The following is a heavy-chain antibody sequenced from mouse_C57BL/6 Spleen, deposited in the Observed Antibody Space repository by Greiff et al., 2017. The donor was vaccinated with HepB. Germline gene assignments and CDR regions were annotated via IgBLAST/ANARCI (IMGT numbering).Heavy chain of an antibody. CDR2: IYPGDGDT. CDR3: ARELGRV. D-gene: IGHD4-1*01. CDR1: GYAFSSSW. Sequence: LQESGPELVKPGASVKISCKASGYAFSSSWMNWVKQRPGKGLEWIGRIYPGDGDTNYNGKFKGKATLTADKSSSTAYMQLSSLTSEDSAVYFCARELGRVWGTGTTVTVSS. V-gene: IGHV1-82*01. J-gene: IGHJ1*03.